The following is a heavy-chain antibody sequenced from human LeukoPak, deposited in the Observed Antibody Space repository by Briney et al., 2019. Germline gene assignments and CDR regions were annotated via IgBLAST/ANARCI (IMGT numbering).Heavy chain of an antibody. CDR1: GVTFGNYA. V-gene: IGHV3-23*01. D-gene: IGHD3-3*01. CDR2: LSSSGGNP. Sequence: GGSLRLSCAASGVTFGNYAMNWVRQAPGKGLEGVSSLSSSGGNPNYADSVKGGFTISRDNSKNTLFLQMNSLRAEDTALYSCAKCARTPEGGSGWCNWFDTWGQGTQVTVSS. J-gene: IGHJ5*02. CDR3: AKCARTPEGGSGWCNWFDT.